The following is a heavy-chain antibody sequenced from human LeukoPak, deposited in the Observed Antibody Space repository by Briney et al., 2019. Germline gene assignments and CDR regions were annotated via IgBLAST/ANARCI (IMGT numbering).Heavy chain of an antibody. CDR3: ATDDAGFDT. CDR1: GFTFNDYY. J-gene: IGHJ5*02. V-gene: IGHV3-11*01. Sequence: GGSLRLSCAASGFTFNDYYMSWIRQAPGKGLEWLSYINIGGTNTHYADSVKGRFTFSRDNAKKSLYLEMNNLRAEDTAVYYCATDDAGFDTWGQGVLVTVSS. CDR2: INIGGTNT.